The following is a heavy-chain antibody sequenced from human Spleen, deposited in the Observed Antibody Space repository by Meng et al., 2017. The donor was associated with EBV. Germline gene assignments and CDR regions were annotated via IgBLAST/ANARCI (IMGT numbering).Heavy chain of an antibody. J-gene: IGHJ4*02. CDR1: GFTLSSYW. CDR2: INSDGNVI. Sequence: VGAVGVLVQPGGVLSLPCADSGFTLSSYWVHLVRQAPGKGVVGVSRINSDGNVITYADSVKGRFTISRDNAKNTVYLQMNNVRVEDTAVYYCAKDCFGAKDSWGQGTLVTVSS. D-gene: IGHD1-26*01. CDR3: AKDCFGAKDS. V-gene: IGHV3-74*01.